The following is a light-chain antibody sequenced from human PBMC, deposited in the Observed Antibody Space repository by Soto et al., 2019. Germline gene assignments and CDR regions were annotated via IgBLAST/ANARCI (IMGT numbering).Light chain of an antibody. J-gene: IGLJ1*01. Sequence: QSVLTQPASVSGSPGQSITISCTGSFSDVGPHDYVSWYQQHPGKAPKLVIYDVTNRPSGVSGRFSGSKSGNTASLTISALQHEQEPDSSCCSYKTRSTYVFGTGTKVTV. CDR2: DVT. CDR3: CSYKTRSTYV. V-gene: IGLV2-14*03. CDR1: FSDVGPHDY.